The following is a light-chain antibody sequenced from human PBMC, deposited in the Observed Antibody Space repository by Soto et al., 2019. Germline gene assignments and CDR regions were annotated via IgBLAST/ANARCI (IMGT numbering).Light chain of an antibody. Sequence: EIVLTQSPGTLSLSPGERATLSCRASQSVCSSYLAWYQQKHGQTPRLLIYGASSRATGIPDRFSGSGSGTDFTLTISRLEPEDFAVYYCLQYGSSPFTFGPGTKVDVK. V-gene: IGKV3-20*01. J-gene: IGKJ3*01. CDR3: LQYGSSPFT. CDR1: QSVCSSY. CDR2: GAS.